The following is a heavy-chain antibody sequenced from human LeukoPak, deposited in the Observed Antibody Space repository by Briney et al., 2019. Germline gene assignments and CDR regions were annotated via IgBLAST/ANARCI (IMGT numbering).Heavy chain of an antibody. Sequence: ASVKVSCKASGYTFTGYYVHWVRQAPGQGLEWMGWMNPKSGGTNYAQKFEARVTMNRDTSISTAYMELSRLRFDDTAVYYCARGGRIAARPIDFDYWGQGTLVTVSS. CDR1: GYTFTGYY. V-gene: IGHV1-2*02. D-gene: IGHD6-6*01. J-gene: IGHJ4*02. CDR2: MNPKSGGT. CDR3: ARGGRIAARPIDFDY.